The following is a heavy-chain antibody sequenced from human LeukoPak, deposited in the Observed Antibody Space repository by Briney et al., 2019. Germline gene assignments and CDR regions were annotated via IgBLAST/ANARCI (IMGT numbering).Heavy chain of an antibody. D-gene: IGHD4-11*01. V-gene: IGHV1-2*02. J-gene: IGHJ6*03. CDR1: GYTFTAYY. CDR3: ARGEVETTVNEWVGPIHYYYYYYMDV. CDR2: INPNSGDT. Sequence: ASVKVSCKASGYTFTAYYLHWVRQAPGQGLEWLGWINPNSGDTNYAQKFQGRVTITTDESTSTAYMELSSLRSEDTAVYYCARGEVETTVNEWVGPIHYYYYYYMDVWGKGTTVTVSS.